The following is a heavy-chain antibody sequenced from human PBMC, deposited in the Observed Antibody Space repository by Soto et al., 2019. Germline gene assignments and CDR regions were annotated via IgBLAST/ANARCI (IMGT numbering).Heavy chain of an antibody. D-gene: IGHD6-19*01. J-gene: IGHJ3*02. V-gene: IGHV3-48*02. CDR1: GFTFSSYI. Sequence: AGGSLRLSCAASGFTFSSYIMNWVRQAPGKGLEWVSYISSSSSTIYYADSVKGRFTISRDNAKNSLYLQMNSLRDEDTAVYYCASYIAVAGLVDAFDIWGQGTMVTVSS. CDR3: ASYIAVAGLVDAFDI. CDR2: ISSSSSTI.